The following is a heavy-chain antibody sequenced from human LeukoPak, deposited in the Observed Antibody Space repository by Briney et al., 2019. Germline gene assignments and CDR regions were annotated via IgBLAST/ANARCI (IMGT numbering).Heavy chain of an antibody. D-gene: IGHD6-13*01. CDR1: GFTFSSYG. CDR2: ISYDGSNK. V-gene: IGHV3-30*18. Sequence: PGGSLRLSCAASGFTFSSYGMHWVRQAPGKGLEWVAVISYDGSNKYYADSVKGRFTISRDNSKNTLYLQMNSLRAEDTAVYYCAKDRKPPTSSSWYVRYYYGMDVWGQGTTVTVSS. J-gene: IGHJ6*02. CDR3: AKDRKPPTSSSWYVRYYYGMDV.